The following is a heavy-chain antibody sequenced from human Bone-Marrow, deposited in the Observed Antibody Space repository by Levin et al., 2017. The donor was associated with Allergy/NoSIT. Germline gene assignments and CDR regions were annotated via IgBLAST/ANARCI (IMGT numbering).Heavy chain of an antibody. Sequence: SLKISCVASGFTFENYGMHWVRQAPGKGLEWVSGISWDSGTIGYADSVKGRFTISRDNAKNCLFLQMSSLTVEDTAFYYCAKDRVLYSGYDFELGNWGQGTLVTVSS. CDR1: GFTFENYG. CDR2: ISWDSGTI. J-gene: IGHJ4*02. CDR3: AKDRVLYSGYDFELGN. D-gene: IGHD5-12*01. V-gene: IGHV3-9*01.